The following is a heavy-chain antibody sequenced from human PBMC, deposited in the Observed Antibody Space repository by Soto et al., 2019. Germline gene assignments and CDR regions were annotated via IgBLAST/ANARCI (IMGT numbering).Heavy chain of an antibody. V-gene: IGHV1-69*06. D-gene: IGHD3-16*02. Sequence: QVQLVQSGAEVKKPGSSVKVSCKASGGTFSSYAISWVRQAPGQGLEWMGGIIPIFGTANYAQKFQGRVTLTADKSTSTAYMELSSLRSEDTAVYYCASLYDYVWGSYRYGYFDYWGKGTLVTVSS. CDR2: IIPIFGTA. CDR1: GGTFSSYA. CDR3: ASLYDYVWGSYRYGYFDY. J-gene: IGHJ4*02.